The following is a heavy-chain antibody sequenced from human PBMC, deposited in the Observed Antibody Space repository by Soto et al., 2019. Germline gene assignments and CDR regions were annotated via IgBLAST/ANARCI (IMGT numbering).Heavy chain of an antibody. CDR2: IYYSGST. V-gene: IGHV4-31*03. Sequence: SETLSLTCTVSGGSISSGGYYWSWIRQHPGKGLEWIGYIYYSGSTYYNPSLKSRVTISVDTSKNQFSLKLSSVTAADTAVYYCARDGRVGSRYFDYWGQGTLVTVSS. J-gene: IGHJ4*02. D-gene: IGHD1-26*01. CDR1: GGSISSGGYY. CDR3: ARDGRVGSRYFDY.